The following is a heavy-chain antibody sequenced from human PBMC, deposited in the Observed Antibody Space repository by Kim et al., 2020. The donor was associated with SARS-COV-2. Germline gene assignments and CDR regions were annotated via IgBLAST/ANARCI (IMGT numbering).Heavy chain of an antibody. V-gene: IGHV1-24*01. J-gene: IGHJ4*02. D-gene: IGHD3-22*01. CDR1: GYTLTELS. CDR2: FDPEDGET. Sequence: ASVKVSCKVSGYTLTELSMHWVRQAPGKGLEWMGGFDPEDGETIYAQKFQGRVTMTEDTSTDTAYMELSSLRSEDTAVYYCATVPAMIVVVMGLYYVDYWGQGTLVTVSS. CDR3: ATVPAMIVVVMGLYYVDY.